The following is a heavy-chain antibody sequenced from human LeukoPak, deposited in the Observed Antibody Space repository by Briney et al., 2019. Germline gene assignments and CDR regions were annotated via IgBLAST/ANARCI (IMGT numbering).Heavy chain of an antibody. Sequence: GGSLRLSCAASGFTSSSYEMNWVRQAPGKGLEWVSYISSSGSTIHYADSVKGRFTISRDNAKNSLYLQMNSLRAEDTAVYYCAGDSRFTMVRGGDGMDVWGQGTTVTVSS. CDR3: AGDSRFTMVRGGDGMDV. V-gene: IGHV3-48*03. CDR2: ISSSGSTI. J-gene: IGHJ6*02. CDR1: GFTSSSYE. D-gene: IGHD3-10*01.